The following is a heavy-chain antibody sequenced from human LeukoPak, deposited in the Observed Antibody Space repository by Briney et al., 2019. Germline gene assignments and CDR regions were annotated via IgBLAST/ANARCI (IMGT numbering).Heavy chain of an antibody. D-gene: IGHD3-16*02. J-gene: IGHJ4*02. V-gene: IGHV4-61*10. CDR3: ARVRGEDYVWGSYRRSYYFDY. CDR1: GGSINSGSYY. Sequence: PSQTLSLTCTVSGGSINSGSYYWNWIRQPAGKGLEWIGYIYYSGSTNYNPSLKSRVTISVDTSKNQFSLKLSSVTAADTAVYYCARVRGEDYVWGSYRRSYYFDYWGQGTLVTVSS. CDR2: IYYSGST.